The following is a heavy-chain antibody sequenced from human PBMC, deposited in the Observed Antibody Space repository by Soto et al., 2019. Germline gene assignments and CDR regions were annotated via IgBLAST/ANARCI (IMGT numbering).Heavy chain of an antibody. J-gene: IGHJ6*02. CDR1: GYSFTSYW. Sequence: PGESLKISCKGSGYSFTSYWISWVRQMPGKGLEWMGRIDPSDSYTNYSPSFQGHVTISADKSISTAYLQWSSLKASDTAMYYCAMLGYCSSTSCYSYYGMDVWGQGTTVTVSS. CDR3: AMLGYCSSTSCYSYYGMDV. D-gene: IGHD2-2*02. CDR2: IDPSDSYT. V-gene: IGHV5-10-1*01.